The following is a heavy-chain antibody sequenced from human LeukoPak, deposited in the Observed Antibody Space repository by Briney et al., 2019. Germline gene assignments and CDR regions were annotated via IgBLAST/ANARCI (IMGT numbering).Heavy chain of an antibody. CDR2: VSDSGSST. J-gene: IGHJ4*02. V-gene: IGHV3-23*01. CDR3: AKDTRGLGYCSGGSCSFTDY. Sequence: GGSLRLSCAASGFTFISYAMSWVRQAPGKGLEWVSGVSDSGSSTYYADSVKGRVTISRDNSKNTLYLQMNSLGAEDTAIYYCAKDTRGLGYCSGGSCSFTDYWGQGTLVTVSS. CDR1: GFTFISYA. D-gene: IGHD2-15*01.